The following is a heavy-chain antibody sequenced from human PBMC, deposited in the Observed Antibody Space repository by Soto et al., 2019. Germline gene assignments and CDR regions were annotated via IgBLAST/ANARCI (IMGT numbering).Heavy chain of an antibody. V-gene: IGHV3-74*01. J-gene: IGHJ3*02. D-gene: IGHD1-7*01. CDR2: INRDGSST. CDR3: VSYNWNYPLI. Sequence: EVQLVESGGGLVQPGGSLRLSCAASGFTFSSYFMYWVRQAPGKGLVWVSRINRDGSSTAYADSVKGRFTITRDNGKNTLYLQMNSLRVEDTAVYYCVSYNWNYPLIWGHGTMGTVSS. CDR1: GFTFSSYF.